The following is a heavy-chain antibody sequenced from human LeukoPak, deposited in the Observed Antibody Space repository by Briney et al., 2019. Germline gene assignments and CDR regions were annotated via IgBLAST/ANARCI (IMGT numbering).Heavy chain of an antibody. CDR2: IKPNGSEK. D-gene: IGHD3-3*01. Sequence: PGGSLRLSCAASGFIFSSYSMSWVRQAPGKGLEWLANIKPNGSEKYYVDSVKGRFTISRDNAKNSLFLQINSLSAEGTAVYSCARHVRFEGVDYWGQGTLVTVSS. CDR1: GFIFSSYS. V-gene: IGHV3-7*01. J-gene: IGHJ4*02. CDR3: ARHVRFEGVDY.